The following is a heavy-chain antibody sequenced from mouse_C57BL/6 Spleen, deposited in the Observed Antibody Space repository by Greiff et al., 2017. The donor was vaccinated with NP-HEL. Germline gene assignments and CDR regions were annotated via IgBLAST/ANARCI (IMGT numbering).Heavy chain of an antibody. Sequence: QVQLQQPGTELVKPGASVKLSCKASGYTFTSYWMHWVKQRPGQGLEWIGNINPSNGGTNYNEKFKSKATLTVDKSSSTAYMQLSSLTSEDSSVDYCATALGDYYGSSYEYFDVWGTGTTVTVSS. J-gene: IGHJ1*03. CDR1: GYTFTSYW. V-gene: IGHV1-53*01. CDR2: INPSNGGT. D-gene: IGHD1-1*01. CDR3: ATALGDYYGSSYEYFDV.